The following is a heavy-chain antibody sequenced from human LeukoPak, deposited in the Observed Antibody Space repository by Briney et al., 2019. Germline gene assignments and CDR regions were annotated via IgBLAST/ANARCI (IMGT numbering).Heavy chain of an antibody. V-gene: IGHV3-23*01. CDR2: ISGSGGST. CDR3: AKQEEQWLVRGACDY. Sequence: GGSLRLSCAASGFTFSSYAMSWVRQAPGKGLEWVSAISGSGGSTYYADSVKGRFTISRDNSKNTLYLQMNSLRAEDTAVYYCAKQEEQWLVRGACDYWGQGTVVTVSS. D-gene: IGHD6-19*01. J-gene: IGHJ4*02. CDR1: GFTFSSYA.